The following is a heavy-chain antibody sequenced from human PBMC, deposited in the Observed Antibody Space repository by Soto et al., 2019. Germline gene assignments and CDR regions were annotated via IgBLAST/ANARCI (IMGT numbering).Heavy chain of an antibody. V-gene: IGHV6-1*01. CDR2: TYYRSKWYN. CDR3: ARDGYSSNGMDV. CDR1: GDSVSSNSAA. J-gene: IGHJ6*02. D-gene: IGHD6-19*01. Sequence: PSQTLSLTCAISGDSVSSNSAAWNWIRQSPSRGLEWLGRTYYRSKWYNDYAVSVKSRITINPDTSKTQFSLQLDSVTPEDTAVYYCARDGYSSNGMDVWVQGTKVTVYS.